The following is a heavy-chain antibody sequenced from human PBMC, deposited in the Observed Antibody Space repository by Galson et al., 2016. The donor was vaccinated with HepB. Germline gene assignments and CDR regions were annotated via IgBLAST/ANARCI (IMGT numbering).Heavy chain of an antibody. V-gene: IGHV4-4*02. CDR2: IYHSGST. J-gene: IGHJ6*02. CDR3: ARDPRSSTIYYYYGMDV. Sequence: SETLSLTCAVSGGSISSSNWWSWVRQPPGKGLEWIGEIYHSGSTNYNPSLKSRVTISIDKSKDQFSLKLTSATAADTAVYYCARDPRSSTIYYYYGMDVWGQGTTVTVSS. CDR1: GGSISSSNW. D-gene: IGHD2-2*01.